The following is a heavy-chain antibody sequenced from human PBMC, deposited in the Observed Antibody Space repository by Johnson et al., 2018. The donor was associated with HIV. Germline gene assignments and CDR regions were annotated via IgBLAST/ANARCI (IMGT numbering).Heavy chain of an antibody. CDR2: IGYDGSNK. J-gene: IGHJ3*02. CDR1: GFTFSSYG. D-gene: IGHD1-7*01. CDR3: AKDLVGNSGAFDI. Sequence: VQLVESGGGVVQPGGSLRLSCAASGFTFSSYGMHWVRQAPGKGLEWVAVIGYDGSNKYYADSVKGRVTISRDNSKNTLYLQMNSLSAEDTAVYYCAKDLVGNSGAFDIWGQGTLVSVSS. V-gene: IGHV3-33*06.